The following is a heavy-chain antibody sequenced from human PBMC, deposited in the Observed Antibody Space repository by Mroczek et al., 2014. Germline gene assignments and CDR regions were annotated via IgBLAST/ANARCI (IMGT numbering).Heavy chain of an antibody. D-gene: IGHD5-18*01. Sequence: QVQLQQWGPGLVKPSETLSLTCTVSGGSISSYYWSWIRQPPGKGLEWIGYIYYSGSTNYNPSLKSRVTISVDTSKNQFSLKLSSVTAADTAVYYCASVDTAMVRKDAFDIWGQGTMVTVSS. CDR3: ASVDTAMVRKDAFDI. J-gene: IGHJ3*02. CDR2: IYYSGST. CDR1: GGSISSYY. V-gene: IGHV4-59*01.